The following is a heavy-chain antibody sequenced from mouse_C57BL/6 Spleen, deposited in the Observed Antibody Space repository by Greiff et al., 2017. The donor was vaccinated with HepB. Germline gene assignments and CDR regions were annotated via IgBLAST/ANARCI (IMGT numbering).Heavy chain of an antibody. CDR1: GYTFTDYE. D-gene: IGHD1-1*01. CDR2: IDTETGGT. J-gene: IGHJ3*01. V-gene: IGHV1-15*01. CDR3: TSSGYYGSSYPLFAY. Sequence: QVQLQQSGAELVRPGASVTLSCKASGYTFTDYEMHWVKQTPVHGLEWIGAIDTETGGTAYNQKFKGKAILTADKSSSTAYMELRSLTSEDSAVYYCTSSGYYGSSYPLFAYWGQGTLVTVSA.